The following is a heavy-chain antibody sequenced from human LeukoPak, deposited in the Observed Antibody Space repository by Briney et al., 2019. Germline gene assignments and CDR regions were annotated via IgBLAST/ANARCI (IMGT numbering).Heavy chain of an antibody. D-gene: IGHD2-15*01. CDR3: ARESQWVAPTSDY. J-gene: IGHJ4*02. Sequence: ASVKVSCKASGGTFTSHAISWVRQAPGQGLEWMGRIIPMFGTTNFAQKAHYAEKFQDRVTLTTDESTTTVYMEVTNLTSDDTAMYYCARESQWVAPTSDYWGQGTLVSVSS. CDR2: IIPMFGTT. V-gene: IGHV1-69*05. CDR1: GGTFTSHA.